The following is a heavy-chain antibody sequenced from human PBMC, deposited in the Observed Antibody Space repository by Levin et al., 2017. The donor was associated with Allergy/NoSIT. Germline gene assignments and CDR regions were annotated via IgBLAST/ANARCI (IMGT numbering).Heavy chain of an antibody. V-gene: IGHV4-34*01. Sequence: SETLSLTCAVYGGSFSGYYWSWIRQPPGKGLEWIGEINHSGSTNYNPSLKSRVTISVDTSKNQFSLKLSSVTAADTAVYYCARTPPAYYYDSSPDYWGQGTLVTVSS. J-gene: IGHJ4*02. CDR3: ARTPPAYYYDSSPDY. D-gene: IGHD3-22*01. CDR1: GGSFSGYY. CDR2: INHSGST.